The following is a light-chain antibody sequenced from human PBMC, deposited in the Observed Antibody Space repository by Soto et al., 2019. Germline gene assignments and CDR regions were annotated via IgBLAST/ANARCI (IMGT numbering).Light chain of an antibody. Sequence: EIVLTQSPGTLSLSPGERATLSCRASQSVSSTYLAWYQHKPGQAPRLLIYGAATRAAGVPDRFSGSGSGTDFTLTISRLEPEDFAVYYRQQYGSSPLFTFGPGTKVEIK. CDR2: GAA. J-gene: IGKJ3*01. V-gene: IGKV3-20*01. CDR3: QQYGSSPLFT. CDR1: QSVSSTY.